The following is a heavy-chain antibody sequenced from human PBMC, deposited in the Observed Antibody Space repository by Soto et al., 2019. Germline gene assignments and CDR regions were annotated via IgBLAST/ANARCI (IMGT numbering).Heavy chain of an antibody. CDR3: AREDSSSFYGMDV. D-gene: IGHD6-13*01. CDR1: GFTFSSYA. V-gene: IGHV3-30-3*01. CDR2: ISYDGSNK. J-gene: IGHJ6*02. Sequence: QVQLVESGGGVVQPGRSLRLSCAASGFTFSSYAMHWVRQAPGKGLEWVAVISYDGSNKYYADSVKGRFTISRDNSNTTLYLQMNSLRADDTAVYYCAREDSSSFYGMDVRGQGTTVTVSS.